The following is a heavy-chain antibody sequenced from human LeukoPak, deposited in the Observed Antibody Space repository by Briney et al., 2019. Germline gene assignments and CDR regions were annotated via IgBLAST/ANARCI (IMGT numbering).Heavy chain of an antibody. CDR3: ATLAMYCSGGSCYGPHDYYDSSGYYFDY. CDR2: FDPEDGET. Sequence: ASVKVSCKVSGYTLTELSMHWVRQAPGKGLEWMGGFDPEDGETIYAQKFQGRVTMTVDTSTDTAYMELSSLRSEDTAVYYCATLAMYCSGGSCYGPHDYYDSSGYYFDYWGQGTLVTVSS. D-gene: IGHD2-15*01. CDR1: GYTLTELS. J-gene: IGHJ4*02. V-gene: IGHV1-24*01.